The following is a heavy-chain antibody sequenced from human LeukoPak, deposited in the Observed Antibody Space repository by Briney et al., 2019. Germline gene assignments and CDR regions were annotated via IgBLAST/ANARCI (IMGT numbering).Heavy chain of an antibody. CDR3: ARDPGYGGVP. D-gene: IGHD4-23*01. CDR1: GFTFSTYS. CDR2: ISSSGTTI. J-gene: IGHJ5*02. Sequence: GGSLRLSCAASGFTFSTYSMDWVRQAPGKGRDWGSYISSSGTTIYSADSVKGRFTISRDNAKNSLYLQMNSLRDEDTAVYYCARDPGYGGVPWGQGTLVTVSS. V-gene: IGHV3-48*02.